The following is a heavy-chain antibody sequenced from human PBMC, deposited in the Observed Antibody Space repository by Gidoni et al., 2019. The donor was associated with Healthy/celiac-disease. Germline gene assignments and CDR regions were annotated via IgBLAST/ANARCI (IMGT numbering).Heavy chain of an antibody. CDR1: GGSIRSSNW. J-gene: IGHJ5*02. D-gene: IGHD3-22*01. Sequence: QVQLQESGPGLVKPSGTLSLTCAVSGGSIRSSNWWSWVRQPPGKGLEWIGEIYHSGSTNYNPSLKSRVTISVDKSKNQFSLKLSSVTAADTAVYYCARDENYYDSSGYYNWFDPWGQGTLVTVSS. CDR3: ARDENYYDSSGYYNWFDP. V-gene: IGHV4-4*02. CDR2: IYHSGST.